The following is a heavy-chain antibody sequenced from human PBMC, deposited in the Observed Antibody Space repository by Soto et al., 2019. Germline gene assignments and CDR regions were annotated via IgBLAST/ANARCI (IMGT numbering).Heavy chain of an antibody. Sequence: GGSLRLSCAASGFTFSSYAMHWVRQAPGKGLEWVAVISYDGSNKYYADSVKGRFTISRDNSKNTLYLQMNSLRAEDTAVYYCAIDGGGSFYYVSSGYYQGYYYYGTDVWGQGTTVTVSS. CDR3: AIDGGGSFYYVSSGYYQGYYYYGTDV. J-gene: IGHJ6*02. CDR2: ISYDGSNK. D-gene: IGHD3-22*01. CDR1: GFTFSSYA. V-gene: IGHV3-30-3*01.